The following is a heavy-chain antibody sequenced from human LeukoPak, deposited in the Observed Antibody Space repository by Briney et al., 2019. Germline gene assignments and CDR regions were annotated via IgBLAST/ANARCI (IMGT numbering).Heavy chain of an antibody. D-gene: IGHD3-3*02. V-gene: IGHV6-1*01. Sequence: SQTLSLTCAISGDSVSSNSTAWNWIRQSPSRGLEWLGRTYYRSKWYNEYAVSVKSRININSDTSKNQFSLHLNSVTPEDTAVYYCAKGYGISYWGQGTLVTVSS. CDR1: GDSVSSNSTA. J-gene: IGHJ4*02. CDR3: AKGYGISY. CDR2: TYYRSKWYN.